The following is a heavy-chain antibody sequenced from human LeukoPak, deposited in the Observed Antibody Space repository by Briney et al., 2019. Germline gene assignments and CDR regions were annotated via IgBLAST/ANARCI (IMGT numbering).Heavy chain of an antibody. CDR2: IYSSGST. CDR1: GGSISSYY. V-gene: IGHV4-4*07. D-gene: IGHD3-22*01. J-gene: IGHJ4*02. Sequence: PSETLSPTCTVSGGSISSYYWSWIRQPAGKGLEWIGRIYSSGSTNYNPSLKSRVTMSVDTSKNQFSLKLRSVTAADTAVYYCAREVRSSGYSLDYWGQGTLVTVSS. CDR3: AREVRSSGYSLDY.